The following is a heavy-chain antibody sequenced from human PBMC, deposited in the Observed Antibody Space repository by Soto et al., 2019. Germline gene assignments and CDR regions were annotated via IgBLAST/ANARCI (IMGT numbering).Heavy chain of an antibody. J-gene: IGHJ6*02. CDR2: ISYDGSNK. CDR1: GFTFSSYA. V-gene: IGHV3-30-3*01. CDR3: ARDLACSSTSCYYDYYYGMDV. Sequence: GGSLRLSCAASGFTFSSYAMHWVRQAPGKGLEWVAVISYDGSNKYYADSVKGRFTISRDNSKNTLYLQMNSLRAEDKAVYYCARDLACSSTSCYYDYYYGMDVWGQGTPVTVSS. D-gene: IGHD2-2*01.